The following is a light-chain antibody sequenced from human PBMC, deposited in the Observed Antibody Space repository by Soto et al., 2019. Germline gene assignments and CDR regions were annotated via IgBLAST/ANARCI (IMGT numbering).Light chain of an antibody. V-gene: IGLV2-14*01. CDR2: DVS. Sequence: SALTQPASVSGSPGQSIIIPCTGASSDVGGYDYVSWYQQHPGKAPKLIISDVSNRPSGVSDRFSGSKSGNTASLTISGLQTEDEADYYCSSYSGSSTLVIFGGGTKLTVL. CDR1: SSDVGGYDY. CDR3: SSYSGSSTLVI. J-gene: IGLJ2*01.